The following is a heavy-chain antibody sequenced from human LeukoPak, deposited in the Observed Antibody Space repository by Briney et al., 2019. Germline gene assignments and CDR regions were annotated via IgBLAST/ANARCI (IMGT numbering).Heavy chain of an antibody. Sequence: PSETLSLTCTVSGASISSYFWSWIRQPPGGGLEWIVYFFHSGSTNYNPSLKSRVTISLDTSKTQFSLRLTSVTAADTAVYYCATQLGGTTFHWGQGTLVTVSS. CDR2: FFHSGST. J-gene: IGHJ4*02. CDR1: GASISSYF. CDR3: ATQLGGTTFH. D-gene: IGHD1-1*01. V-gene: IGHV4-59*01.